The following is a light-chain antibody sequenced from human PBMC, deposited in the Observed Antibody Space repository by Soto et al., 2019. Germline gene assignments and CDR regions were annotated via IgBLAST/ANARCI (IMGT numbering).Light chain of an antibody. Sequence: SYELTQPPSVSVAPGQTATITCGGNDIGGKSVHWYQQKPGQGPVLVVYDDVDRPSGIPERFSGSNSGKTATLTINRVEAGDEADYCCQVWDSSSDHVEFGGGTKLTVL. CDR2: DDV. J-gene: IGLJ2*01. CDR3: QVWDSSSDHVE. CDR1: DIGGKS. V-gene: IGLV3-21*02.